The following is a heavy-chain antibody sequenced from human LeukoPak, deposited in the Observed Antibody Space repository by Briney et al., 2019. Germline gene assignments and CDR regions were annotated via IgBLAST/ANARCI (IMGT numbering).Heavy chain of an antibody. CDR3: AKGLVEMATIVGFGYYYYYYMDV. D-gene: IGHD5-24*01. J-gene: IGHJ6*03. V-gene: IGHV3-21*01. CDR2: ISSSSSYI. Sequence: GGSLRLSCAASGFTFSSYSMNWVRQAPGKGLEWVSSISSSSSYIYYADSVKGRFTISRDNAKNSLYLQMNSLRAEDTAVYYCAKGLVEMATIVGFGYYYYYYMDVWGKGTTVTVSS. CDR1: GFTFSSYS.